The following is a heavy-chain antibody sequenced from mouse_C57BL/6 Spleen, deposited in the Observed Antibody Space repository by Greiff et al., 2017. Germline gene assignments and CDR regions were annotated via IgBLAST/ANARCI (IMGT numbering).Heavy chain of an antibody. CDR1: GFTFSSYA. CDR2: ISDGGSYT. CDR3: ARDGGYYGSSPAWFAY. J-gene: IGHJ3*01. V-gene: IGHV5-4*01. D-gene: IGHD1-1*01. Sequence: EVQRVESGGGLVKPGGSLKLSCAASGFTFSSYAMSWVRQTPEKRLEWVATISDGGSYTYYPDNVKGRFTISRDNAKNNLYLQMSHLKSEDTAMYYGARDGGYYGSSPAWFAYWGQGTLVTVSA.